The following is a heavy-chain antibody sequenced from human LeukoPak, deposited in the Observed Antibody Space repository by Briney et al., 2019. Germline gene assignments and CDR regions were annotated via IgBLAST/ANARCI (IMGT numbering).Heavy chain of an antibody. D-gene: IGHD3-22*01. Sequence: SQTLSLTWTVSGGSISSGGYYWSWIRQHPGKGLEWIGYTYYSGTTYYNPSLRSRVTISLDTSKNQFSLKLSSVTAADTAVYYCARPISGYGSFDIWGQGTMVTVSS. V-gene: IGHV4-31*02. CDR2: TYYSGTT. J-gene: IGHJ3*02. CDR3: ARPISGYGSFDI. CDR1: GGSISSGGYY.